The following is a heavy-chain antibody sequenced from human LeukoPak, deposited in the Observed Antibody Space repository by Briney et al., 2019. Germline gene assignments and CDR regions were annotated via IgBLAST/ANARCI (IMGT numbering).Heavy chain of an antibody. J-gene: IGHJ6*03. D-gene: IGHD3-10*01. CDR1: RFTFRSYE. CDR3: ARHRYYYRSGSYYGAPYYMDV. Sequence: GGSLRLSCAASRFTFRSYEMNWVRQAPGKGLEWVSYISTSSTTIYYADSVKGRFTISRDNAKNSLYLQMNSLRAEDAAVYYCARHRYYYRSGSYYGAPYYMDVWGKGTTVTISS. CDR2: ISTSSTTI. V-gene: IGHV3-48*01.